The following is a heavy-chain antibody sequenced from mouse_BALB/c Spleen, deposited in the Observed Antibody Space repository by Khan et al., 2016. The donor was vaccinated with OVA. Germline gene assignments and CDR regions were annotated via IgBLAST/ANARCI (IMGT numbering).Heavy chain of an antibody. CDR2: ISYSGST. J-gene: IGHJ4*01. Sequence: VQLQQSGPGLVKPSQSLSLTCTVTGYSITSNYAWNWIRQFPGNKLEWMGYISYSGSTNYNPSLKSRISITRDTSKNQFFLQLNSVTTEDTATYYCARGNYDGYAMDYWGQGTSITVSS. CDR3: ARGNYDGYAMDY. CDR1: GYSITSNYA. V-gene: IGHV3-2*02. D-gene: IGHD2-4*01.